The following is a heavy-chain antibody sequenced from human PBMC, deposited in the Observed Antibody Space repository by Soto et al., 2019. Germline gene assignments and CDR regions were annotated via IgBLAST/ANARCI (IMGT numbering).Heavy chain of an antibody. Sequence: QAPGKGLEWVSAISGSGGSTYYADSVKGRFTISRDNSKNTLYPQMNSLRAEDTAVYYCAKDPYSGYDLTFDYWGQGTLVTVSS. J-gene: IGHJ4*02. CDR2: ISGSGGST. CDR3: AKDPYSGYDLTFDY. V-gene: IGHV3-23*01. D-gene: IGHD5-12*01.